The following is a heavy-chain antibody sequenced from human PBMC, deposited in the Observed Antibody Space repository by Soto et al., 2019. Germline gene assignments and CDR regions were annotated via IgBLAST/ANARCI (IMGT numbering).Heavy chain of an antibody. Sequence: SETLSLTCGVSGYSLTSGYHWGWIRQPPGKGLEWIGTIYHSGTTYYNPSLMSRVTMSVDTSKNQSSLKVTSAAAADTAVYFCVRVYGRSSCFFDSWGQGTLVTVSS. V-gene: IGHV4-38-2*01. CDR3: VRVYGRSSCFFDS. CDR1: GYSLTSGYH. J-gene: IGHJ4*02. CDR2: IYHSGTT. D-gene: IGHD6-6*01.